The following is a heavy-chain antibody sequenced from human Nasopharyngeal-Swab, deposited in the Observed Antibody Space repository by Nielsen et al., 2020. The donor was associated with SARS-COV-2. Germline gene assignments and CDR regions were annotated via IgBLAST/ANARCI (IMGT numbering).Heavy chain of an antibody. CDR3: ARGFLQTGFDY. V-gene: IGHV6-1*01. CDR2: TYYGSKWYN. CDR1: GDSVSSHNVG. Sequence: SETLSIPCAISGDSVSSHNVGWNCIRQSPSRGLEWLGRTYYGSKWYNHYAQSVKSRVTIKPDTSKNQFSLQMDSVTPEDSAVYYCARGFLQTGFDYWGQGTLVTVSS. D-gene: IGHD3-9*01. J-gene: IGHJ4*02.